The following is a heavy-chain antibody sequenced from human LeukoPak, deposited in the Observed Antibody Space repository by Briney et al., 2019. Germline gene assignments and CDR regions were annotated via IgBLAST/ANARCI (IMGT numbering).Heavy chain of an antibody. CDR2: IDWDDDI. V-gene: IGHV2-70*01. CDR1: GVSLSTDGMC. Sequence: ESGPTLVKPTQTLTLTCTFSGVSLSTDGMCVSWIRQPPGKALEWLALIDWDDDIYYNTSLKTRLTMSKGTSNNEVVLTMTNMDPVDTGTYYCARIPGKTYDDGMDVWGQGTTVTVS. J-gene: IGHJ6*02. CDR3: ARIPGKTYDDGMDV.